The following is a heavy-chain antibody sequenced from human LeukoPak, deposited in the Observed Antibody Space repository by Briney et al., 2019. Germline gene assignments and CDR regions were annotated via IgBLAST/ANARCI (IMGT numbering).Heavy chain of an antibody. Sequence: GGSLRLSCAASGFNFIDYSMNWVRQAPGKGLEWISYIGISSGNTKYADSVKGRFTISRDKARNSLYLQKNSLRVEATAMYYCARDHRYAFDNWGHGTLVTVSS. CDR2: IGISSGNT. J-gene: IGHJ4*01. V-gene: IGHV3-48*01. D-gene: IGHD5-12*01. CDR3: ARDHRYAFDN. CDR1: GFNFIDYS.